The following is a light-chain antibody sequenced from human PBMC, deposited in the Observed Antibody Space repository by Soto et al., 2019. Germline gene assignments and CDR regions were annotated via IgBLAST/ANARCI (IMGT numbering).Light chain of an antibody. J-gene: IGLJ2*01. CDR1: SSDVGGYNY. V-gene: IGLV2-11*01. CDR2: DVS. Sequence: QSVLTQPRSVSGSPGQSVTISCTGTSSDVGGYNYVSWYQQHPGKAPKFMIYDVSKRPSGVPDRFSGSKSGNTASLTISGLQPEDEADYYCCAYAGSSTFVVFGGGTKVTVL. CDR3: CAYAGSSTFVV.